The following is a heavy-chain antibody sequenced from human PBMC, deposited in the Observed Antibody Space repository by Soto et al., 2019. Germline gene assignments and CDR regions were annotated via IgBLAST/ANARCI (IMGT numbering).Heavy chain of an antibody. J-gene: IGHJ5*02. CDR1: GFTFSDYY. CDR3: ARDQGYCSSTSCYVTVEDSNWFDP. CDR2: ISSSSSYT. V-gene: IGHV3-11*05. D-gene: IGHD2-2*01. Sequence: PGGSLRLSCAASGFTFSDYYMSWIRQAPGKGLEWVSYISSSSSYTNYADSVKGRFTISRDNAKNSLYLQMNSLRAEDTAVYYCARDQGYCSSTSCYVTVEDSNWFDPWGQGTLVTVSS.